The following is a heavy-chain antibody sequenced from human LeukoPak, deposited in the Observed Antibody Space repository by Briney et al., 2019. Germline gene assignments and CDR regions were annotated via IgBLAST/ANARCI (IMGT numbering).Heavy chain of an antibody. V-gene: IGHV1-3*01. Sequence: ASVKVSCKTSGFTFTTYTMHWVRQAPGQRLEWMGWINAANGNTQYSQKFQGRVTITRNTSASTAYMELSSLRSEDTAVYYCARGAPIRVAVAATFDPWGQGTLVTVPS. D-gene: IGHD6-19*01. J-gene: IGHJ5*02. CDR2: INAANGNT. CDR1: GFTFTTYT. CDR3: ARGAPIRVAVAATFDP.